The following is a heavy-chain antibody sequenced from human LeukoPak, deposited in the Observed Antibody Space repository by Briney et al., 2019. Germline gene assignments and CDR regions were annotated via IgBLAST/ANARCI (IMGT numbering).Heavy chain of an antibody. CDR2: ISSSSSYI. CDR1: GFTFSSYS. D-gene: IGHD3-10*01. V-gene: IGHV3-21*01. Sequence: PGGSLRLSCAASGFTFSSYSMNWVRQAPGKGLEWVSSISSSSSYIYYADSVKGRSTISRDNAKNSLYLQMNSLRAEDTAVYYCARDGVWFGDRYYYYGMDVWGQGTTVTVSS. J-gene: IGHJ6*02. CDR3: ARDGVWFGDRYYYYGMDV.